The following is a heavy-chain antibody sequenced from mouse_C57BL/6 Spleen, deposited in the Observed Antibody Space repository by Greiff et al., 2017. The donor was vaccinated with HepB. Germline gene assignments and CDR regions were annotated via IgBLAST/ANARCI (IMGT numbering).Heavy chain of an antibody. J-gene: IGHJ1*03. CDR1: GFTFSSYA. CDR2: ISDGGSYT. D-gene: IGHD1-1*01. V-gene: IGHV5-4*03. CDR3: ARAQDYGSSPYWYFDV. Sequence: EVKLMESGGGLVKPGGSLKLSCAASGFTFSSYAMSWVRQTPEKRLEWVATISDGGSYTYYPDNVKGRFTISRDNAKNNLYLQMSHLKAEDTARYDWARAQDYGSSPYWYFDVWGTGTTVTVSS.